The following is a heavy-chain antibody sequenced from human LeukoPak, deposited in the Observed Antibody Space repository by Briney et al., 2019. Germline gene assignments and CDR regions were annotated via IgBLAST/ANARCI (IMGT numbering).Heavy chain of an antibody. CDR3: ARDLEDTAMVDVDAFDI. D-gene: IGHD5-18*01. CDR2: ISSSSSYI. CDR1: GFTFSSYS. Sequence: GGSLRLSCAASGFTFSSYSMNWVRQAPGKGLEWVSSISSSSSYIYYADSVKGRFTISRDNAKNSLYLQMNSLRAEDTAVYYCARDLEDTAMVDVDAFDIWGQGTMVTVSS. V-gene: IGHV3-21*01. J-gene: IGHJ3*02.